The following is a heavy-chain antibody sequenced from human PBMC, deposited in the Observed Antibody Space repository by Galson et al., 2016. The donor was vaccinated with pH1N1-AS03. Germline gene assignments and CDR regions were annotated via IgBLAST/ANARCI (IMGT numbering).Heavy chain of an antibody. D-gene: IGHD4-17*01. J-gene: IGHJ4*02. CDR1: GYGFPSHW. V-gene: IGHV5-51*01. CDR3: ARWSNDYGSY. Sequence: QSGAEVKKPGESLKISCKGSGYGFPSHWIAWVRQMPGKGLEWMGFIYPSDSDTRYNSSFQGQVTISADTSISTAYLQWNSLKASDTAIYYCARWSNDYGSYWGQGTLVTASS. CDR2: IYPSDSDT.